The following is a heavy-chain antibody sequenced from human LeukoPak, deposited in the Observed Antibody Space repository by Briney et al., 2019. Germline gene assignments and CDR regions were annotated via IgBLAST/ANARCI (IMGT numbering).Heavy chain of an antibody. V-gene: IGHV3-64*01. J-gene: IGHJ4*02. CDR3: ARDLGAVAGIGFSFDY. D-gene: IGHD6-19*01. CDR2: ISSNGGST. Sequence: GGSLRLSCAASGFTFSSYAMHWVRQAPGKGLEYVPAISSNGGSTYYANSVKGRFTISRDNSKSTLYLQMGSLRAEDMAVYYCARDLGAVAGIGFSFDYWGQGTLVTVSS. CDR1: GFTFSSYA.